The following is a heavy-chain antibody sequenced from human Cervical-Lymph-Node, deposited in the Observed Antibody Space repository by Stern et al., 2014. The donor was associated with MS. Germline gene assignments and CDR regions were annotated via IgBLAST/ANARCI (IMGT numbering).Heavy chain of an antibody. V-gene: IGHV1-18*01. D-gene: IGHD2-8*01. CDR2: ISADSGAT. J-gene: IGHJ4*02. CDR3: ARDKMHAFDY. Sequence: QVQLVESGTEVKKPGASLIVSCKASGYTFTSYGISWVRQAPGQGLEWVGWISADSGATKYVQNLRDRITLTRDTSTGTAYMELRTLRYEDTAVYYCARDKMHAFDYWGQGTLVNVSS. CDR1: GYTFTSYG.